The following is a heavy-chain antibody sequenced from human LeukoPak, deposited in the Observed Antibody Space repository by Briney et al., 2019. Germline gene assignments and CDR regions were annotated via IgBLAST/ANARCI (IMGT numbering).Heavy chain of an antibody. CDR1: GGSFSGYY. J-gene: IGHJ6*02. D-gene: IGHD6-13*01. Sequence: SETRSLTCAVYGGSFSGYYWSWIRQPPGKGLEWIGEINHSGSTNYNPSLKSRVTISVDTSENQFSLKLSSVTAADTAVYYCARGLRGAAAAYYYYYGMDVWGQGTTVTVSS. CDR2: INHSGST. CDR3: ARGLRGAAAAYYYYYGMDV. V-gene: IGHV4-34*01.